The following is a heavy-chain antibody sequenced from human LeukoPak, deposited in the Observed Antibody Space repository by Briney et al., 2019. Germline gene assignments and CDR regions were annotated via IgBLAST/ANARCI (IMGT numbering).Heavy chain of an antibody. CDR1: GGSISGYY. CDR2: IYYSGST. J-gene: IGHJ4*02. V-gene: IGHV4-59*08. D-gene: IGHD2-2*01. CDR3: ARQASCSSTSCKPFDY. Sequence: SETLSLTCTVSGGSISGYYWSWIRQPPGKGLEWIGYIYYSGSTSYNPSLKSRVTISVDTSKNQFSLKLSSVTAADTAVYYCARQASCSSTSCKPFDYWGQGTLVTVSS.